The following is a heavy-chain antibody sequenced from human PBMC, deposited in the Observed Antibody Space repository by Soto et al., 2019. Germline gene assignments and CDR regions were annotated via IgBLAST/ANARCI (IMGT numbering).Heavy chain of an antibody. CDR3: ASSKRDSYTFDY. D-gene: IGHD5-18*01. CDR1: GGTFSGYA. Sequence: SVKVSCKASGGTFSGYAISWVRQAPGQGLEWMGGIIPIFGTANYAQKFQGRVTITADESTSTAYMELSSLRSEDTAVYYCASSKRDSYTFDYWGQGTLVTVSS. CDR2: IIPIFGTA. V-gene: IGHV1-69*13. J-gene: IGHJ4*02.